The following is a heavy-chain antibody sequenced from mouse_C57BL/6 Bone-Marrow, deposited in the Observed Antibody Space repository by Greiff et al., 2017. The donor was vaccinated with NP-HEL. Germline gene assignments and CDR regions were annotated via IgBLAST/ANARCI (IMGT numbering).Heavy chain of an antibody. J-gene: IGHJ2*01. Sequence: EVKLVESGGDLVKPGGSLKLSCAASGFTFSSYGMSWVRQTPDKRLEWVATISSGGSYTYYPDSVKGRFTIPRDNAKNTLYLQMGSLKSEDTAMYYCARQGGLGRKRTFGYWGQGTTLTVST. CDR3: ARQGGLGRKRTFGY. V-gene: IGHV5-6*01. D-gene: IGHD4-1*01. CDR1: GFTFSSYG. CDR2: ISSGGSYT.